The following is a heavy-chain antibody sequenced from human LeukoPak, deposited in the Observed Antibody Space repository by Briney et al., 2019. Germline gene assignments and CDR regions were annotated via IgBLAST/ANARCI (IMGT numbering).Heavy chain of an antibody. D-gene: IGHD6-6*01. J-gene: IGHJ2*01. CDR1: GGSISSHY. Sequence: SETLSLTCTVSGGSISSHYWSWIRQPPGKGLEWIGYIYYSGSTNYNPSLKSRVTISVDTSKNQFSLKLSSVTAADTAVYYCARYRQRPGSSSLLVWYFDLWGRGTLVTVSS. CDR3: ARYRQRPGSSSLLVWYFDL. CDR2: IYYSGST. V-gene: IGHV4-59*11.